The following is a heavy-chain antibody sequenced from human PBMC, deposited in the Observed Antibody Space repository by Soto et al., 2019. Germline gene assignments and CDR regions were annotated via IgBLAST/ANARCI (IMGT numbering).Heavy chain of an antibody. Sequence: SETLSLTCTVSGGSINSGNYFWSWIRQPPGKGLEWIGYMYHSGNTYYNPSLKSRVIISVDTSKNQLSLILSSVTAADTAVYYCARVLGDDLLTGYSDVDTALGVFDFWGRGTLVTVS. CDR3: ARVLGDDLLTGYSDVDTALGVFDF. CDR2: MYHSGNT. V-gene: IGHV4-30-4*01. J-gene: IGHJ4*02. D-gene: IGHD3-9*01. CDR1: GGSINSGNYF.